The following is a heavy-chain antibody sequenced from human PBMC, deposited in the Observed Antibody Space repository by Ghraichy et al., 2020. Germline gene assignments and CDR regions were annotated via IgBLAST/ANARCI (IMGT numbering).Heavy chain of an antibody. CDR1: GFTFSSYA. CDR2: ISGSGGST. J-gene: IGHJ4*02. Sequence: GGSLRLSCAASGFTFSSYAMSWVRQAPGKGLEWVSVISGSGGSTYYADSVKGRFTISRDNSKNTLYLQMNSLRAEDTAVYYCAKEEKLAVAGPIDYWGQGTLVTVSS. D-gene: IGHD6-19*01. V-gene: IGHV3-23*01. CDR3: AKEEKLAVAGPIDY.